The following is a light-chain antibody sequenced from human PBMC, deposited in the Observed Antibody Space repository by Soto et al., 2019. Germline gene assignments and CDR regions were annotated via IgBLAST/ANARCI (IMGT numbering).Light chain of an antibody. J-gene: IGLJ1*01. CDR2: END. CDR1: SSNTGNNY. Sequence: QSVLTQPPSVSAAPGQKVTISCSGSSSNTGNNYVSWYQQLPGAAPKLLIYENDKRPSGIPDRFSGSKSGTSATLGITGLQTGDEPDYYCATGDSSRSAGLFGTGTKVPVL. V-gene: IGLV1-51*02. CDR3: ATGDSSRSAGL.